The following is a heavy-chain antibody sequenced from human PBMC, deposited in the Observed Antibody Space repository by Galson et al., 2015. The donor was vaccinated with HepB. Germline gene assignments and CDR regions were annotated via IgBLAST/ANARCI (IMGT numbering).Heavy chain of an antibody. Sequence: KGLEWMGWMNPNSGNTNYAQKFQGRVTMTRNTAISTAYMELSSLTSEDTAVYYCARDGKWLVPDWGQGTLVTVSS. D-gene: IGHD6-19*01. CDR2: MNPNSGNT. V-gene: IGHV1-8*01. CDR3: ARDGKWLVPD. J-gene: IGHJ4*02.